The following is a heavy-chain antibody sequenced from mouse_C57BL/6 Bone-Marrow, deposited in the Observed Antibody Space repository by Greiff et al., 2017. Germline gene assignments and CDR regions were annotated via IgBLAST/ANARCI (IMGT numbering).Heavy chain of an antibody. CDR3: ARGGGYWFAY. Sequence: VQLKESGGDLVKPGGSLKLSCAASGFTFNSYGMSWVRQTPDKRLEWVATISSGGSYTYYPYSVKGRFTISRDNAKNTLYLQMSSLKSEDTAMYYCARGGGYWFAYWGQGTLVTVSA. D-gene: IGHD1-1*02. J-gene: IGHJ3*01. CDR1: GFTFNSYG. CDR2: ISSGGSYT. V-gene: IGHV5-6*01.